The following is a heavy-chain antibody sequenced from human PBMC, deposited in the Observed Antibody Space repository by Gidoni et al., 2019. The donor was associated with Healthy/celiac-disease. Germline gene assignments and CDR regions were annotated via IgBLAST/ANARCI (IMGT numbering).Heavy chain of an antibody. Sequence: QLQLQESGPGLVKPSETLSLTCTGAGGSISSSSYYWGWIRQPPGKGLEWIGSIYYSGSTYYNPSLKSRVTISVDTSKNQFSLKLSSVTAADTAVYYCARTIFGVVIIPAYFDYWGQGTLVTVSS. CDR1: GGSISSSSYY. J-gene: IGHJ4*02. CDR3: ARTIFGVVIIPAYFDY. CDR2: IYYSGST. V-gene: IGHV4-39*01. D-gene: IGHD3-3*01.